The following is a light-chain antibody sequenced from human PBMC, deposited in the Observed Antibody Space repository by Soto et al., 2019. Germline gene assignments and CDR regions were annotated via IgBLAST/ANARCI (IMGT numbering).Light chain of an antibody. Sequence: DIQMAQSPSTLSASVGDRVTITCRASHSISDWLAWFQQKPGKAPKLLIYKASTLETGVPSRFSGSASGTEFTLTISSLQPDDFATYYCQQHSDYPLTFGGGTKVDIK. V-gene: IGKV1-5*03. J-gene: IGKJ4*01. CDR1: HSISDW. CDR2: KAS. CDR3: QQHSDYPLT.